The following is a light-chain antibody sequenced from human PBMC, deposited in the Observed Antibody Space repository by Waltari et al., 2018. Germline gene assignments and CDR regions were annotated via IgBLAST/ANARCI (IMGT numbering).Light chain of an antibody. V-gene: IGLV2-23*03. CDR1: SSDVGNYDL. Sequence: QSALTQPASVSGSPGQSIPISCTGPSSDVGNYDLTSWYQQHPNKAPKLIIYEGNKRPSGVSNRFSGSTSGNTASLTISGLQAEDEADYFCCSYAGSATFAVFGGGTKLTVL. CDR3: CSYAGSATFAV. CDR2: EGN. J-gene: IGLJ3*02.